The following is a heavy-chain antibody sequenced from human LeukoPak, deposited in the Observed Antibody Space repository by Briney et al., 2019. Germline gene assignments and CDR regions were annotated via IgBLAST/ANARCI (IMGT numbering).Heavy chain of an antibody. CDR1: GFTFDDYA. CDR3: ASKEL. D-gene: IGHD1-26*01. Sequence: QPGRSLRLSCAASGFTFDDYAMHWVRQAPGKGLEWVSGISWNSGSIGYADSVKGRFTISRDNAKNSLYLQMNSLRAEDTAVYYCASKELGGQGTLVTVSS. CDR2: ISWNSGSI. J-gene: IGHJ1*01. V-gene: IGHV3-9*01.